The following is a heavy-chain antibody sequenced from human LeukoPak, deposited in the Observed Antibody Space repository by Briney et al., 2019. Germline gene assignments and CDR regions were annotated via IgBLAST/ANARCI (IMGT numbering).Heavy chain of an antibody. CDR1: GDSISGSKYC. V-gene: IGHV4-39*07. CDR3: ARVGSGLNLYYFDY. J-gene: IGHJ4*02. D-gene: IGHD3-3*01. CDR2: FYSGGST. Sequence: SETLSLTCTVFGDSISGSKYCWGWIRQPPGKGLEWIGNFYSGGSTYYNPSLKRRVAISEDTSGKQFSLRLGSVTAADTAVYFCARVGSGLNLYYFDYWGQGILVTVSS.